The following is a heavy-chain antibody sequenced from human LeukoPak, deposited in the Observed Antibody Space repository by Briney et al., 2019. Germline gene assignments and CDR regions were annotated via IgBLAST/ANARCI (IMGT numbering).Heavy chain of an antibody. CDR3: ATDIAVAGTFDY. Sequence: ASVKVSCKVSGYTLTKLSMHWVRQAPGKGLEWMGGFDPEDGETIYAQKFQGRVTMTEDTSTDTAYMELSSLRSEDTAVYYCATDIAVAGTFDYWGQGTLVTVSS. D-gene: IGHD6-19*01. CDR2: FDPEDGET. CDR1: GYTLTKLS. V-gene: IGHV1-24*01. J-gene: IGHJ4*02.